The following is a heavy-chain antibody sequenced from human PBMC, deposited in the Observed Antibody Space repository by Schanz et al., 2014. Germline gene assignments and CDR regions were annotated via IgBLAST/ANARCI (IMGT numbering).Heavy chain of an antibody. J-gene: IGHJ4*02. CDR1: GGSISSYY. D-gene: IGHD2-2*01. CDR3: AREWIVRPPDDIIVVPAAYYFDY. V-gene: IGHV4-4*07. CDR2: IYTSGST. Sequence: QVHLEESGPGLVKPSETLSLTCTVSGGSISSYYWSWIRQPAGKGLEWIGRIYTSGSTNYNPSLRRQDTMSVATPTNQFSLKLSSVPAADTAVYYCAREWIVRPPDDIIVVPAAYYFDYWGQGTLVTVSS.